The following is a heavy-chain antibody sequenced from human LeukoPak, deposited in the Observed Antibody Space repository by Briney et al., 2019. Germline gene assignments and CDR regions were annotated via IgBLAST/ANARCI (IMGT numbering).Heavy chain of an antibody. J-gene: IGHJ4*02. CDR2: ISASNGNT. CDR3: TRDYKGFGSGNTYYFDY. D-gene: IGHD3-10*01. Sequence: ASVKVSFKASGYTFTNYGISWVRQAPGQGLEWMGWISASNGNTNYAQNVQGRVTMTTDTSTSTAYMELRSLRSDDTAVYYCTRDYKGFGSGNTYYFDYWGQGTLVTVSS. CDR1: GYTFTNYG. V-gene: IGHV1-18*01.